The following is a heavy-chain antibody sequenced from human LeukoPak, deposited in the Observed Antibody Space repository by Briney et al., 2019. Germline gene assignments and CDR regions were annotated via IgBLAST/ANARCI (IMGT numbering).Heavy chain of an antibody. CDR2: IIPIFGTA. CDR1: VDTFSSYA. J-gene: IGHJ6*03. D-gene: IGHD4-11*01. CDR3: ARGPYYSNYWEYYYYYYYMDV. V-gene: IGHV1-69*05. Sequence: ASVKVSCKSCVDTFSSYAISWVRQPPGQGLEWMGGIIPIFGTANYAQKFQGRVTITTDESTSTAYMELSSLRSEDTAVYYCARGPYYSNYWEYYYYYYYMDVGGKGTTVTVSS.